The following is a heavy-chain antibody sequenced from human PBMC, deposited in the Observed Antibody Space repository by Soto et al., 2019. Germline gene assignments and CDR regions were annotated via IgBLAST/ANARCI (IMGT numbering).Heavy chain of an antibody. CDR1: GASINPYY. CDR3: ARGEAEYYFDY. CDR2: INHSGST. V-gene: IGHV4-34*01. Sequence: PSETLSLTCTVSGASINPYYWSWIRQPPGKGLEWIGEINHSGSTNYNPSLKSRVTISVDTSKNQFSLKLSSVTAADTAVYYCARGEAEYYFDYWGQGTLVTVSS. J-gene: IGHJ4*02.